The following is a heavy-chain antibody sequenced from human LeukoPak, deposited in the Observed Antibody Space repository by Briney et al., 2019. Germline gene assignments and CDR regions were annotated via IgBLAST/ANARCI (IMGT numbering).Heavy chain of an antibody. Sequence: GASVKVSCXASGYTFTSYGTSWVRQAPGQGLEWMGWISVYNGNTNYAQKLQGRVTMTTDTSTSTAYMELRSLRSDDTAVYYCASPYCSGGTCYAHDAFDIWGPGTMVTVSS. CDR1: GYTFTSYG. V-gene: IGHV1-18*01. D-gene: IGHD2-15*01. J-gene: IGHJ3*02. CDR2: ISVYNGNT. CDR3: ASPYCSGGTCYAHDAFDI.